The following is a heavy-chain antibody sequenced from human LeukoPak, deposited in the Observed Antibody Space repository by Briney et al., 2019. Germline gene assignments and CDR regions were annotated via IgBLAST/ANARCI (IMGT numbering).Heavy chain of an antibody. J-gene: IGHJ6*02. D-gene: IGHD2-15*01. Sequence: PGGSLRLSCAASGFTVSSNYMSWVRQAPGKGLEWVSDISGSGGSTYYADSVKGRFTISRDNSKNTLYLQMNSLRAEDTAVYYCAKDSYCSGGSCYSEWRTYVWGQGTTVTVSS. CDR1: GFTVSSNY. CDR2: ISGSGGST. V-gene: IGHV3-23*01. CDR3: AKDSYCSGGSCYSEWRTYV.